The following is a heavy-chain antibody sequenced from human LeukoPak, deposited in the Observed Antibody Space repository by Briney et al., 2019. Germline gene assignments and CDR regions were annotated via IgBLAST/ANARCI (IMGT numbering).Heavy chain of an antibody. CDR3: VRSHYDLYAFFDY. CDR2: ISSSSTNI. CDR1: GFTLNYYT. J-gene: IGHJ4*02. Sequence: GGSLRLSCAASGFTLNYYTMDRARQAPGKGLECVSSISSSSTNIHYADSVKGRFTISRDNAKNSLYLQMDSLRAEDTALYFCVRSHYDLYAFFDYWGQGTLVTVSS. V-gene: IGHV3-21*01. D-gene: IGHD3-22*01.